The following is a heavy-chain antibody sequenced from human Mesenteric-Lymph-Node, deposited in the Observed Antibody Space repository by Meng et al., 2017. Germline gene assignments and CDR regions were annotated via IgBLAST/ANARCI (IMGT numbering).Heavy chain of an antibody. CDR1: GFTFSSYA. D-gene: IGHD3-10*01. V-gene: IGHV3-30*04. CDR3: ASDLWFGEFYGMDV. CDR2: ISYDGSNK. J-gene: IGHJ6*02. Sequence: GESLKISCAASGFTFSSYAMHWVRQAPGKGLEWVAVISYDGSNKYYADSVKGRFTISRDNSKNTLYLQMNSLRAEDTAVYYCASDLWFGEFYGMDVWGQGTTVTVSS.